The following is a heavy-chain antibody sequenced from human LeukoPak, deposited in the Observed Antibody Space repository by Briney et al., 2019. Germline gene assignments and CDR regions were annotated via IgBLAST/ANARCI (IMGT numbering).Heavy chain of an antibody. J-gene: IGHJ4*02. CDR1: GGSVSSGTYY. Sequence: MPSQTLSLTCTVSGGSVSSGTYYWSWIRQPAGKGLEWIGRIYTSGSTNYNPSLKSRVTISVDTSKNQFSLKLSSVTAADTAVYYCASSFQAGPVGYWGQGTLVTVSS. D-gene: IGHD4-23*01. V-gene: IGHV4-61*02. CDR2: IYTSGST. CDR3: ASSFQAGPVGY.